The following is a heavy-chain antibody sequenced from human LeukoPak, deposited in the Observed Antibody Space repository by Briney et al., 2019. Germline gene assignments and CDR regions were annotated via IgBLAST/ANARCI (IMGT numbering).Heavy chain of an antibody. D-gene: IGHD5-18*01. CDR2: IYYSAST. V-gene: IGHV4-59*01. CDR3: ARGSRGYSYG. Sequence: PSETLSPTCTVSGGSISTYYWSWIRQPPGKGLEWIGYIYYSASTNYNPSLKSRVTISVDTSNNQFSLKLSSVTAADTAVYYCARGSRGYSYGWGQGTLVTVSS. J-gene: IGHJ4*02. CDR1: GGSISTYY.